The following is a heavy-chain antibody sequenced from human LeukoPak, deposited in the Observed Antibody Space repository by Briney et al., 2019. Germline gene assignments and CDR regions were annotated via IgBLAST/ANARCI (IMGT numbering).Heavy chain of an antibody. V-gene: IGHV4-39*07. Sequence: SETLSLTCTVSGGSISSSSYYWGWIRQPPGKGLEWIGSIYYSGSTYYNPSLKSRVTISVDTSKNQFSLKLSSVTAADTAVYYCAGGSIAAAGTVHWGQGTLVTVSS. CDR3: AGGSIAAAGTVH. CDR1: GGSISSSSYY. J-gene: IGHJ4*02. D-gene: IGHD6-13*01. CDR2: IYYSGST.